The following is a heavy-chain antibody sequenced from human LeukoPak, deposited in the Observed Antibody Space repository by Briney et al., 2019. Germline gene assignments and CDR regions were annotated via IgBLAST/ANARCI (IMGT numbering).Heavy chain of an antibody. Sequence: GGSLRLSCAASGFTFSGYWMHWVRQVPEKGLVWVSRINSDGSSTSYADSVKGRYTISRDNAKNTLYLQMNSLRAEDTAVYYCARVELRYFDWLLNHDAFDIWGQGTMVTVSS. CDR3: ARVELRYFDWLLNHDAFDI. CDR1: GFTFSGYW. J-gene: IGHJ3*02. CDR2: INSDGSST. V-gene: IGHV3-74*01. D-gene: IGHD3-9*01.